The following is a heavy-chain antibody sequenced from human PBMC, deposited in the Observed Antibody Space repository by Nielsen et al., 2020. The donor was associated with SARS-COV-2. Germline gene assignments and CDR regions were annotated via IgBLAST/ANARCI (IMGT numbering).Heavy chain of an antibody. J-gene: IGHJ6*02. CDR2: IKQDGSEK. CDR1: GFTFSSLL. V-gene: IGHV3-7*03. Sequence: ESLKISCAAPGFTFSSLLLSRVRQAPGKGLEWVANIKQDGSEKHYVDSVKGRFTISRDNAKNSLYMQMNSLRAEDTAVYYCARGSTYYDFWSGDAMYMDVWGQGTTVTVSS. D-gene: IGHD3-3*01. CDR3: ARGSTYYDFWSGDAMYMDV.